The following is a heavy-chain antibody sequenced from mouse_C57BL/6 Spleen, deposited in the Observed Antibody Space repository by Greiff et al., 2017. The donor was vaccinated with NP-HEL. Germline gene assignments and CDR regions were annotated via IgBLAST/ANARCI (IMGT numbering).Heavy chain of an antibody. J-gene: IGHJ3*01. Sequence: VQLVESGAELARPGASVKLSCKASGYTFTSYGISWVKQRTGQGLEWIGEIYPRSGNTYYNEKFKGKATLTADKSSSTAYMELRSLTSEDSAVYFCASLITRVAYWGQGTLVTVSA. CDR2: IYPRSGNT. CDR1: GYTFTSYG. V-gene: IGHV1-81*01. CDR3: ASLITRVAY. D-gene: IGHD1-1*01.